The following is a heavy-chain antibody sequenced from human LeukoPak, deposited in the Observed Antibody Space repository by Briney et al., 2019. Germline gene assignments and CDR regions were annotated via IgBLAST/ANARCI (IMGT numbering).Heavy chain of an antibody. CDR3: ARDRVVTPYNWFDP. V-gene: IGHV3-23*01. Sequence: SGGSLRLSCAASGFTVSSNYMSWVRQAPGKGLEWVSSISGSGGTTYYADSVNGRFTISRDNHVNTLYLQMDILRAEDTAVYYCARDRVVTPYNWFDPWGQGTLVTVSS. CDR1: GFTVSSNY. J-gene: IGHJ5*02. CDR2: ISGSGGTT. D-gene: IGHD4-23*01.